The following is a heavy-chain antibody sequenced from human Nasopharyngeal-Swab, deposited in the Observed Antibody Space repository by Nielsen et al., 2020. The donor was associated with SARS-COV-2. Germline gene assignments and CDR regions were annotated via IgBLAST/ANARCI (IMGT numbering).Heavy chain of an antibody. V-gene: IGHV5-51*01. J-gene: IGHJ4*02. D-gene: IGHD6-19*01. CDR2: IYPGDSDT. CDR1: GYSFTSYW. Sequence: GESLKISCQGSGYSFTSYWIGWVRQVPGKGLEWVGVIYPGDSDTRNSPSFQGQVTISADKSINTAYLQWSSLKASDTAMYYCARPSRPSSGWYVPVGYWGQGTLVTVSS. CDR3: ARPSRPSSGWYVPVGY.